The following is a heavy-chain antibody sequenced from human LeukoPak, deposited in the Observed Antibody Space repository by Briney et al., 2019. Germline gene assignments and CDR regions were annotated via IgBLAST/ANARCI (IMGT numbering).Heavy chain of an antibody. Sequence: PSETLSLTCTVSGGSISSSNYYWGWIRQPPGKGLEWIGNIYYSENTHYNPSLKSRVTISVDTSKNQFSLKLSSVTAADTAVYYCARAGGFFSPFGYWGQGTLVTVSS. J-gene: IGHJ4*02. V-gene: IGHV4-39*01. D-gene: IGHD3-3*01. CDR1: GGSISSSNYY. CDR2: IYYSENT. CDR3: ARAGGFFSPFGY.